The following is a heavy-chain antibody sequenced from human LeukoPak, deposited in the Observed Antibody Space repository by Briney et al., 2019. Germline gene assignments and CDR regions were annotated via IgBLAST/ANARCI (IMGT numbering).Heavy chain of an antibody. Sequence: ASVKVSCKASGYTFTSYDINWVRQATGQGLEWMGWMNPNSGNTGYAQKFQGRVTITRNTSISTAYMELSSLRSEDTAVYYCARERPSSGDKDYWGQGTLVTVSS. CDR1: GYTFTSYD. CDR2: MNPNSGNT. CDR3: ARERPSSGDKDY. J-gene: IGHJ4*02. V-gene: IGHV1-8*03. D-gene: IGHD1-14*01.